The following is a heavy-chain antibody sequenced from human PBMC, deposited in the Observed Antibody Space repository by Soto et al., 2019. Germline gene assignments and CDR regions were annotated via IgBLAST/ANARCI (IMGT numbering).Heavy chain of an antibody. CDR3: ARGDYQYSIDY. CDR1: GGSFSAYY. Sequence: SETLSLTCAVYGGSFSAYYWSWVRQPPGKGLEWIGEIIHSESTKYNPSLKSRVTISVDTSKNQFSLKLSSVTAADTAVYYCARGDYQYSIDYWGQGTLVTVSS. J-gene: IGHJ4*02. D-gene: IGHD2-2*01. V-gene: IGHV4-34*01. CDR2: IIHSEST.